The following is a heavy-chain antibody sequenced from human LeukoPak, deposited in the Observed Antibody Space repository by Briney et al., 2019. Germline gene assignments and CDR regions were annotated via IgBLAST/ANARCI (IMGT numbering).Heavy chain of an antibody. Sequence: PGGSLRLSCAASGFTFSSYSMNWVRQAPGKGLEWVSSISSSSSYIYYADSVKGRFTISRDNAKNSLYLQMNSLRAEDTAVYYCARDSRDGYTADYWGQGTLVTVSS. CDR1: GFTFSSYS. J-gene: IGHJ4*02. V-gene: IGHV3-21*01. D-gene: IGHD5-24*01. CDR2: ISSSSSYI. CDR3: ARDSRDGYTADY.